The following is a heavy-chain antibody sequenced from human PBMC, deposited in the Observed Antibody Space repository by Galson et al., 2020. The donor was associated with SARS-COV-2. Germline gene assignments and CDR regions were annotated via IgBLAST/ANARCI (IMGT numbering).Heavy chain of an antibody. CDR1: GFTFRTYG. Sequence: GESLKISCAASGFTFRTYGMHWVRQAPGKGLEWVAVISYDGTNKYYADSVKGRFTISRDNFKSTLYLQMNTLRPEDTAVYYCAKDASEGSHYYGRDVWGQGTTVTVSS. CDR2: ISYDGTNK. D-gene: IGHD3-16*01. CDR3: AKDASEGSHYYGRDV. J-gene: IGHJ6*02. V-gene: IGHV3-30*18.